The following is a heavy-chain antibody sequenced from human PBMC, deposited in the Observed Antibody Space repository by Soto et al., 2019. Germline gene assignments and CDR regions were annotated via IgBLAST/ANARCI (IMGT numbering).Heavy chain of an antibody. CDR2: IYYSGST. CDR1: GGSISSSSYY. Sequence: SETLSLTCAVSGGSISSSSYYWGWIRQPPGKGLEWIGSIYYSGSTYYNPSLKSRVTISVDTSKNQFSLKLSSVTAADTAVYYCARLNPGLWSGYSPFDYYYGMDVWGQGTTVTVSS. CDR3: ARLNPGLWSGYSPFDYYYGMDV. J-gene: IGHJ6*02. V-gene: IGHV4-39*01. D-gene: IGHD3-3*01.